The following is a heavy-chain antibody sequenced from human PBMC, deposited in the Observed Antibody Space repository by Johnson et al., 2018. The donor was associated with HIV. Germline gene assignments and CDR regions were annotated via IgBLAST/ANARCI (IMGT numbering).Heavy chain of an antibody. CDR3: ARELGSGWGETADAFDI. D-gene: IGHD6-19*01. J-gene: IGHJ3*02. CDR1: GFTFSSYG. CDR2: IRYDGTNK. Sequence: QVQLVESGGGVVQRGGSLRLSCVASGFTFSSYGMHWVRQAPGKGLEWGAFIRYDGTNKYYADSVQGRFTVSRDNSKNTLYLQMNSLRAEDTDVYYCARELGSGWGETADAFDIWGQGTMVTVSS. V-gene: IGHV3-30*02.